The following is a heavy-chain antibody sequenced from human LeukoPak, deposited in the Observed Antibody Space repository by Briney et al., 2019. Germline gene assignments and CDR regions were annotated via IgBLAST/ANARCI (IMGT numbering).Heavy chain of an antibody. Sequence: ASVKVSCKASGYIFTSYDINWVRQATGQGLEWMGWMNPNSGNTGYAQNFKGRVSMTRNTSISTAYMELSSLRSEDTAVYYCARGGTLVRGVSFRYGMDVWGQGTTVTVSS. CDR3: ARGGTLVRGVSFRYGMDV. V-gene: IGHV1-8*01. J-gene: IGHJ6*02. CDR1: GYIFTSYD. CDR2: MNPNSGNT. D-gene: IGHD3-10*01.